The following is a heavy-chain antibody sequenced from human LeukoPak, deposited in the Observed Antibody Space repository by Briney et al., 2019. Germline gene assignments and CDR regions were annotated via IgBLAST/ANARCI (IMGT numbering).Heavy chain of an antibody. J-gene: IGHJ4*02. V-gene: IGHV4-4*07. D-gene: IGHD2-21*01. CDR2: IYSRGST. Sequence: PSETLSLTCNVSGASISSHYWSWIRQPAGRGLEWIGRIYSRGSTDYKPSLKSQVFMSADTSKNQVSLKMTSATAADTAIYYCAKEGAGAIPFESWSQGTLVTVSS. CDR3: AKEGAGAIPFES. CDR1: GASISSHY.